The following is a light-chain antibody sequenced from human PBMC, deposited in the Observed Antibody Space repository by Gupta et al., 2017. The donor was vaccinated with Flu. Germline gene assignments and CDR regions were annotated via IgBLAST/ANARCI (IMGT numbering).Light chain of an antibody. CDR2: KAS. V-gene: IGKV1-5*03. CDR3: QHYNSYART. CDR1: QTISTW. Sequence: DIQMTQSPSILSASVGDRVTITCRASQTISTWLAWYQQKPGKAPKILMYKASTLEKGVPSRISGSSSGAEDIPTISSLLPDDYAAYYCQHYNSYARTFGQGTKVEIK. J-gene: IGKJ1*01.